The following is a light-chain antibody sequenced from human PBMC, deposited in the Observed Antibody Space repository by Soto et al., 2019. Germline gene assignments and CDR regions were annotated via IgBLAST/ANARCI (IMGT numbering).Light chain of an antibody. CDR1: SSDVGGYNY. Sequence: QSALTQPPSASGSPGQSVTISCTGTSSDVGGYNYVSWYQQHPGKVPKLMVYEVNKRPSGVPDRFSGSKSGNTASLTVSGLQAEDEADYYCTSYAGSRALFGGGTKVTVL. CDR2: EVN. V-gene: IGLV2-8*01. CDR3: TSYAGSRAL. J-gene: IGLJ2*01.